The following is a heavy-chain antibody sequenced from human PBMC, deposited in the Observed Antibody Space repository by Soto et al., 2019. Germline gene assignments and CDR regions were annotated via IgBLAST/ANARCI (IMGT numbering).Heavy chain of an antibody. CDR2: ISGSGGST. D-gene: IGHD6-13*01. CDR1: GFTFSSYA. Sequence: EVQLLESGGGLVQPGGSLRLSCAASGFTFSSYAMSWVRQAPGKGLEWVSAISGSGGSTYYADSVKGRFTISRDNSKNTLYLQRHSLRAEDTAVYYCAKAHEYSSSSLSSHDWFAPWCQGTLVTVSS. J-gene: IGHJ5*02. V-gene: IGHV3-23*01. CDR3: AKAHEYSSSSLSSHDWFAP.